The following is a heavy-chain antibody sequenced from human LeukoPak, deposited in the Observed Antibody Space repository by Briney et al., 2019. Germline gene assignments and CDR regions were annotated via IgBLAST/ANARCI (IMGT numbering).Heavy chain of an antibody. CDR1: GFTFSRYA. Sequence: AGGSLRLSCTASGFTFSRYAMTWVRQAPGKGLEWVSYISTSISTIYYADSVKGRFTISRDNAKNSLYLQMNSLRAEDTAVYYCARDAAWSGYYDAFDIWGQGTMVTVSS. D-gene: IGHD3-3*01. CDR3: ARDAAWSGYYDAFDI. V-gene: IGHV3-48*01. CDR2: ISTSISTI. J-gene: IGHJ3*02.